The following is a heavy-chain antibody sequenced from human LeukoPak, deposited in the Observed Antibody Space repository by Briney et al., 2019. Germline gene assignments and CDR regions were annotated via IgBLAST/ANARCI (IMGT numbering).Heavy chain of an antibody. J-gene: IGHJ6*03. D-gene: IGHD2-2*01. Sequence: PSETLSLTCAVYGGSFSGYYWSWIRQPAGKGLEWIGRIYTSGSTNYNPSLKSRVTISVDTSKNQFSLKLSSVTAADTAVYYCAREVPAARDYYYYMDVWGKGTTVTVSS. V-gene: IGHV4-4*07. CDR1: GGSFSGYY. CDR3: AREVPAARDYYYYMDV. CDR2: IYTSGST.